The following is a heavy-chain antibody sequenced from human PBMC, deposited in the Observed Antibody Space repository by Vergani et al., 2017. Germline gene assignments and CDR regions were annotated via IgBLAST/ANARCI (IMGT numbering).Heavy chain of an antibody. D-gene: IGHD2-15*01. V-gene: IGHV4-61*01. CDR1: GGSISSGSYY. J-gene: IGHJ5*02. CDR2: IYYSGST. CDR3: ARDGLGYCSGGSCSNWFDP. Sequence: QVQLQESGPGLVRPSQTLSLTCTVSGGSISSGSYYWSWIRQPPGKGLEWIGYIYYSGSTNYNPSLKSRVTISVDTSKNQFSLKLSSVTAADTAVYYCARDGLGYCSGGSCSNWFDPWGQGTLVTVSS.